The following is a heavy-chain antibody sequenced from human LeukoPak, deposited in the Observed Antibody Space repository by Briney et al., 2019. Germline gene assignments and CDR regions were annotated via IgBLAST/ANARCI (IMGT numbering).Heavy chain of an antibody. D-gene: IGHD6-13*01. CDR3: AREIAAAGTTRFDP. J-gene: IGHJ5*02. CDR1: GGSISSHY. CDR2: IYYSGST. V-gene: IGHV4-59*11. Sequence: SETLSLTCTVSGGSISSHYWSWIRQPPGKGLEWLGYIYYSGSTNYNPSLKSRVTISVDTSKNQFSLKLSSVTAADTAVYYCAREIAAAGTTRFDPWGQGTLVTVSS.